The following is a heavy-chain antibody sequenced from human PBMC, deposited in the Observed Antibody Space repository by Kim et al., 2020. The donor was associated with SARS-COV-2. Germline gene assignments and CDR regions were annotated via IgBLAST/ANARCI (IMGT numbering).Heavy chain of an antibody. CDR1: GGSFSGYY. J-gene: IGHJ4*02. CDR3: ARGPIVVVPAASPHFDY. Sequence: SETLSLTCAVYGGSFSGYYWSWIRQPPGKGLEWIGEINHSGSTNYNPSLKSRVTISVDTSKNQFSLKLSSVTAADTAVYYCARGPIVVVPAASPHFDYWGQGTLVTVSS. CDR2: INHSGST. D-gene: IGHD2-2*01. V-gene: IGHV4-34*01.